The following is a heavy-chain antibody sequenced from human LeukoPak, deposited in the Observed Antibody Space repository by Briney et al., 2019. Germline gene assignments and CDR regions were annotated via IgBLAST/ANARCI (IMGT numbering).Heavy chain of an antibody. CDR3: ARVSLAVADTLDY. Sequence: ASVKVSCKASGYTFTDSYMHWVRQAPGQGLEWMGWINPNSGGTNYAQKFQGRVTMTRDTSISTTYMELSRLRSDDTAVYYSARVSLAVADTLDYWGQGTLVTVSS. CDR2: INPNSGGT. CDR1: GYTFTDSY. D-gene: IGHD6-19*01. V-gene: IGHV1-2*02. J-gene: IGHJ4*02.